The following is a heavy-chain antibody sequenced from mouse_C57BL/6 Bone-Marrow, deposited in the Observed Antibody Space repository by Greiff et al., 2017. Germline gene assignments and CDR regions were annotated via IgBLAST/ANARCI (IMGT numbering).Heavy chain of an antibody. CDR1: GYTFTDYE. J-gene: IGHJ3*01. Sequence: QVHVKQSGAELVRPGASVTLSCKASGYTFTDYEMHWVKQTPVHGLEWIGAIDPATGGTAYNQKFKGKAILTADKSSSTAYMELRSLTSEDSAVYYCTRAYDYDVGFAYWGQGTLVTVSA. D-gene: IGHD2-4*01. CDR2: IDPATGGT. V-gene: IGHV1-15*01. CDR3: TRAYDYDVGFAY.